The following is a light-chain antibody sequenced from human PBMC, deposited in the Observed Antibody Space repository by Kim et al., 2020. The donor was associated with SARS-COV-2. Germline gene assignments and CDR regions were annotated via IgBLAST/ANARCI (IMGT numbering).Light chain of an antibody. J-gene: IGKJ1*01. CDR3: QQYGGYSGM. CDR1: ENINNW. Sequence: IGDNCTITCRASENINNWLAWYQQKPGKSPKLLIQRASDLESGVPRRFSGRGSGTDFSLTIYSLQPEDIATYYCQQYGGYSGMFGQGTKVDIK. CDR2: RAS. V-gene: IGKV1-5*03.